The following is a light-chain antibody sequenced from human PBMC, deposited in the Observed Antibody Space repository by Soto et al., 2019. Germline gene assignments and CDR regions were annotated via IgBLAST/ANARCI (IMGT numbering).Light chain of an antibody. J-gene: IGLJ2*01. V-gene: IGLV3-9*01. CDR1: NIGSKN. Sequence: SYELTQPLSVSVALGQTARITCGGNNIGSKNVHWYQQKPGQAPVLVIYRDSNRPSGIPERFSGSNSGNTATLTISRVQAGDEADYYCLVWDSSTVVFGGGTKLTVL. CDR3: LVWDSSTVV. CDR2: RDS.